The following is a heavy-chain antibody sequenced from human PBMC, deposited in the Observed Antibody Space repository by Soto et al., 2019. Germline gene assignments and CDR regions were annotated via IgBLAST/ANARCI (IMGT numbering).Heavy chain of an antibody. CDR3: AREGINWNDDPSENDENYYYYYYYMDV. J-gene: IGHJ6*03. CDR2: IIPILGIA. V-gene: IGHV1-69*04. D-gene: IGHD1-20*01. CDR1: GGTFSSYT. Sequence: ASVKVSCKASGGTFSSYTISWVRQAPGQGLEWMGRIIPILGIANYAQKFQGRVTITADKSTSTAYMELSSLRSEDTAVYYCAREGINWNDDPSENDENYYYYYYYMDVWGKGTTVTVSS.